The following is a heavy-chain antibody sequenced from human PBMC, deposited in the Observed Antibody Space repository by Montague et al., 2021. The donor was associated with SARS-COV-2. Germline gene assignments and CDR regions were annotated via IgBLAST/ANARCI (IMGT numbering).Heavy chain of an antibody. Sequence: SQTLFLTCTVSGDSLTYFYWSWIRQSPGKGLEWIGYIFYRGTTKYNPSLESRVTITVDTSKDQFYLKLNSVTAADTAVYYCARGATRTFDYWGQGTRVTVSS. CDR2: IFYRGTT. J-gene: IGHJ4*02. D-gene: IGHD1-1*01. CDR3: ARGATRTFDY. CDR1: GDSLTYFY. V-gene: IGHV4-59*01.